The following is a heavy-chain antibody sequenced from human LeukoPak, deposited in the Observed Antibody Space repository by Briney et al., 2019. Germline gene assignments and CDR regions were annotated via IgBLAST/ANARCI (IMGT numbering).Heavy chain of an antibody. CDR2: ISGSGDRT. CDR3: AKASGDFWSGPEFDP. J-gene: IGHJ5*02. Sequence: TGGSLRPSCAASGFTFSNCAMNWVRQAPGKGLEWVSGISGSGDRTHYADSVKGRFIIFRDNSKNTLHLQMDSLRAEDTAVYYCAKASGDFWSGPEFDPWGQGTLVTVSS. D-gene: IGHD3-3*01. V-gene: IGHV3-23*01. CDR1: GFTFSNCA.